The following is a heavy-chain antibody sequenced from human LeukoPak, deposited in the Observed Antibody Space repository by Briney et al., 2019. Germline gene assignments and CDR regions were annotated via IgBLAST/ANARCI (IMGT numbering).Heavy chain of an antibody. CDR3: AKDWSFVVVVPAAMFNSYYFDY. CDR2: IRYDGSNK. CDR1: GFTFSSYG. D-gene: IGHD2-2*01. J-gene: IGHJ4*02. V-gene: IGHV3-30*02. Sequence: GGSLRLSCAVSGFTFSSYGMHWVRQAPGKGLEWVAFIRYDGSNKYYADSVKGRFTISRDNSKNTLYLQMNSLRAEDTAVYYCAKDWSFVVVVPAAMFNSYYFDYWGQGTLVTVSS.